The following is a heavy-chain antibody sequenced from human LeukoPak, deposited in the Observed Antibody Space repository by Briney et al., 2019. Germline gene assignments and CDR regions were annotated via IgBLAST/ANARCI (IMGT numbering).Heavy chain of an antibody. D-gene: IGHD3-22*01. CDR1: GGSISSSSYY. J-gene: IGHJ4*02. CDR3: ASRYYYDSSGYYYT. V-gene: IGHV4-39*01. Sequence: SETLSLTCTVSGGSISSSSYYWGWIRQPPGKGLEWIGSIYYSGSTFYNPSLKSRVTISVDTSKNQFSLKLSSVTAADTAVYHCASRYYYDSSGYYYTWGQGTLVTVSS. CDR2: IYYSGST.